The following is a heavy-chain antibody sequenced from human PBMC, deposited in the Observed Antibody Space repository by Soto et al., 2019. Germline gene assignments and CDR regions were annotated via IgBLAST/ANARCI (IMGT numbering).Heavy chain of an antibody. Sequence: GESLKISCKGSGYIFHNYWIGWVRQMPGKGLEWMGTIYPGDSDNRYNTSFQGQVTISADKSISTTYLQWSSLNASDTAMYYCARQRYFDHWGQGTLVTVSS. D-gene: IGHD3-9*01. J-gene: IGHJ4*02. CDR3: ARQRYFDH. V-gene: IGHV5-51*01. CDR2: IYPGDSDN. CDR1: GYIFHNYW.